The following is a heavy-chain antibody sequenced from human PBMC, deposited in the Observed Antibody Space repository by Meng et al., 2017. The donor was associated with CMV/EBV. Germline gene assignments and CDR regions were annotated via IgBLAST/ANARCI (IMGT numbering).Heavy chain of an antibody. Sequence: QVQLVQSGAEVKKPXASVKGSCKASGYTFTSYYMHWVRQAPGQGLEWMGIINPSGGSTSYAQKFQGRVTMTRDTSTSTVYMELSSLRSEDTAVYYCARGMYYDFWSGYYPRLDDWGQGTLVTVSS. J-gene: IGHJ4*02. CDR3: ARGMYYDFWSGYYPRLDD. CDR2: INPSGGST. CDR1: GYTFTSYY. V-gene: IGHV1-46*01. D-gene: IGHD3-3*01.